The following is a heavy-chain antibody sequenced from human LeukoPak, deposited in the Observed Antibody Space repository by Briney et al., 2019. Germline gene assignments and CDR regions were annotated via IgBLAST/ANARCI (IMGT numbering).Heavy chain of an antibody. D-gene: IGHD3-16*01. V-gene: IGHV3-7*01. CDR1: GFTFSHYW. CDR3: ARGRWGHFDY. J-gene: IGHJ4*02. CDR2: IKQDGSEK. Sequence: PGGSLRLSCAASGFTFSHYWMTWVRQAAGKGPEWVANIKQDGSEKYYVDSVKGRFTISRDNAKNSLDLQMNSLRVEDTAVYYCARGRWGHFDYWGQGTLVTVSS.